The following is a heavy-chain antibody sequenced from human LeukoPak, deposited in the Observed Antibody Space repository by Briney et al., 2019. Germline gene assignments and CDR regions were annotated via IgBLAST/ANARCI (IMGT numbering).Heavy chain of an antibody. V-gene: IGHV4-61*02. D-gene: IGHD1-26*01. CDR2: VYTSGST. J-gene: IGHJ5*02. CDR1: GGSISSGSYY. CDR3: ARDLIGTFAWFDP. Sequence: SSETLSLTCTVSGGSISSGSYYWSRIRQPAGKGLEWIGRVYTSGSTNYNSSLKSRVTISIDTSKNQFSLRLNSVTAADTAVYYCARDLIGTFAWFDPWGQGTLVTVSS.